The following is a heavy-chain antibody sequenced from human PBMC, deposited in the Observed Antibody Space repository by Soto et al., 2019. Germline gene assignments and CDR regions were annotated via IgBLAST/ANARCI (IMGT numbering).Heavy chain of an antibody. Sequence: QVHLVQSGAEEKKPGASVKVSCKASGYPFNNYGIHWVRQAPGQRLEWMGWINPGNGITTYSQKFQGGVTITRDPAASTVSMELTNLTSEDTAVYYCARSKYDSSGYYSVYDFDYWGQGSLVTVSS. CDR2: INPGNGIT. D-gene: IGHD3-22*01. CDR3: ARSKYDSSGYYSVYDFDY. CDR1: GYPFNNYG. J-gene: IGHJ4*02. V-gene: IGHV1-3*05.